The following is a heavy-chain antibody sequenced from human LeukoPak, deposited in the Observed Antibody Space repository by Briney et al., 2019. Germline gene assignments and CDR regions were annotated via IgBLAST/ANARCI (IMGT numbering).Heavy chain of an antibody. V-gene: IGHV3-23*01. CDR2: ISGSGGST. CDR1: GFTFSSYA. J-gene: IGHJ4*02. Sequence: AGGSLRLSCAASGFTFSSYAMSWVRQAPGKGLEWVSAISGSGGSTYCADSVKGRFTISRDNSKNTLYLQMNSLRAEDTAVYYCAKIVGGYDSSGYVANGQLDYWGQGTLVTVSS. CDR3: AKIVGGYDSSGYVANGQLDY. D-gene: IGHD3-22*01.